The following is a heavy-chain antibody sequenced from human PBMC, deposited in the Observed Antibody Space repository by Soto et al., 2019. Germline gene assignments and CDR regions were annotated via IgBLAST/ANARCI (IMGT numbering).Heavy chain of an antibody. V-gene: IGHV1-46*01. CDR3: ARDRRITMVRGVIITWFDP. D-gene: IGHD3-10*01. CDR2: INPSGGST. CDR1: GYTFTSYY. J-gene: IGHJ5*02. Sequence: GASVKVSCKASGYTFTSYYMHWVRQAPGQGLEWMGIINPSGGSTSYAQKFQGRVTMTRDTSTSTVYMELSSLRSEDTAVYYCARDRRITMVRGVIITWFDPWGQGTLVSVSS.